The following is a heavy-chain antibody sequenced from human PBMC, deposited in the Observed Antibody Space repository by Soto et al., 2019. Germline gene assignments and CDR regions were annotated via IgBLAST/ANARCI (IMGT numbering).Heavy chain of an antibody. D-gene: IGHD1-26*01. CDR1: GFTFRLHA. CDR2: ISSNSGYI. CDR3: ARDSTAWELRGAAFDI. Sequence: EVQLVESGGGLVKPGGSLRLSCAASGFTFRLHAMNWVRQAPGKGLEWVSYISSNSGYIYYADSVKGRFTLSRDNAQKSLYLQMHSLRVEDTAVYYCARDSTAWELRGAAFDIWCLGTKVTVSS. J-gene: IGHJ3*02. V-gene: IGHV3-21*01.